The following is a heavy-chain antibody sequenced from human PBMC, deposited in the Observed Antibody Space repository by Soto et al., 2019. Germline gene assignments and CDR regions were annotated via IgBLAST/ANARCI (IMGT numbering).Heavy chain of an antibody. J-gene: IGHJ6*02. CDR3: ARDLLHQSPRGDYYYYYGMDV. Sequence: SETLSLTCTVSGGSISSYYWSWIRQPPGKGLEWIGYIYYSGSTNYNPSLKSRVTISVDTSKNQFSLKLSSVTAADTAVYYCARDLLHQSPRGDYYYYYGMDVWGQGTTVTVSS. CDR1: GGSISSYY. D-gene: IGHD2-15*01. CDR2: IYYSGST. V-gene: IGHV4-59*01.